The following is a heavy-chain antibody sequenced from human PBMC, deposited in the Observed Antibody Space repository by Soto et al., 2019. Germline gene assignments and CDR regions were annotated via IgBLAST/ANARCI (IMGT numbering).Heavy chain of an antibody. V-gene: IGHV3-23*01. CDR2: ISGSGGST. Sequence: GGSLRLSCAASGFTSSSYAMSWVRQAPGKGLEWVSAISGSGGSTYYADSVKGRFTISRDNSKNTLYLQMNSLRAEDTAVYYCAKDGLVVPAATNSLDYYYYMDVWGKGTTVTVSS. CDR1: GFTSSSYA. CDR3: AKDGLVVPAATNSLDYYYYMDV. J-gene: IGHJ6*03. D-gene: IGHD2-2*01.